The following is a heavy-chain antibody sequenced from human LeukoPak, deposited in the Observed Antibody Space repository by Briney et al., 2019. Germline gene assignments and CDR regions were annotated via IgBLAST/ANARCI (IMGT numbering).Heavy chain of an antibody. V-gene: IGHV1-69*06. J-gene: IGHJ4*02. D-gene: IGHD3-10*01. CDR2: IIPIFGTA. CDR3: ARDLGRFGDY. CDR1: GGTFSSYA. Sequence: SVKVSCKASGGTFSSYAISWVRQAPGQGLEWMGGIIPIFGTANYAQKFQGRVTITADKSTSTAYMELRSLRSDDTTVYYCARDLGRFGDYWGQGTLVTVSS.